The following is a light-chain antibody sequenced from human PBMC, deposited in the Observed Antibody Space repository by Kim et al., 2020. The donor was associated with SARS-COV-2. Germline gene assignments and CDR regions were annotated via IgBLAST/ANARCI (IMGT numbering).Light chain of an antibody. V-gene: IGLV1-44*01. CDR1: SSNIGGNT. Sequence: ELTQPPSASGTPGQRVTMSCTGSSSNIGGNTVTWYQQFPGTAPKVVISRNDERPSGLSDRFSGSKSGTSASLAIRGLQSEDEADYYCATWDDRLKGVVFGGGTQLTVL. J-gene: IGLJ3*02. CDR3: ATWDDRLKGVV. CDR2: RND.